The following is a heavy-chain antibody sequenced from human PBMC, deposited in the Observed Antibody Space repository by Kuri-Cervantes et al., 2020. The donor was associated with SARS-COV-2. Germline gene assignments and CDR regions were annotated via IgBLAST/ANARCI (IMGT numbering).Heavy chain of an antibody. CDR1: GFTFSSYG. J-gene: IGHJ4*02. V-gene: IGHV3-33*01. Sequence: GGSLRLSCAASGFTFSSYGTHWVRQAPGKGLEWVAVIWYDGSNKYYADSVKGRFTISRDNSKNTLYLQMNSLRAEDTAVYYCATQGTIYYYDTLWGQGTLVTVSS. CDR3: ATQGTIYYYDTL. D-gene: IGHD3-22*01. CDR2: IWYDGSNK.